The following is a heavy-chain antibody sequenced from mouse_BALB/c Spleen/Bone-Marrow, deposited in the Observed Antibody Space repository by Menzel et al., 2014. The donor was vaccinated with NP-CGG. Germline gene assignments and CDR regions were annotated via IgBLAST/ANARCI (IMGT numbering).Heavy chain of an antibody. D-gene: IGHD2-3*01. CDR1: GFDFSRYW. V-gene: IGHV4-1*02. J-gene: IGHJ3*01. Sequence: EVKLQESGGGLVHPGGSLKLSCAASGFDFSRYWMGWVRQAPGKGLEWIGEINPDSSTINYTPSLKDKFIISRDNVKNTLYLQMSKVRSEDTALYYCSRLGYYGGFAYWGQGTLVTVSA. CDR3: SRLGYYGGFAY. CDR2: INPDSSTI.